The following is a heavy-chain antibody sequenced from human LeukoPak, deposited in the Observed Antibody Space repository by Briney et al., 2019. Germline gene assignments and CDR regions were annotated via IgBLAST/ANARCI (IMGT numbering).Heavy chain of an antibody. CDR1: GFTFSSYA. V-gene: IGHV3-7*01. D-gene: IGHD3-16*01. CDR3: ARDPGGQGWGAFDI. J-gene: IGHJ3*02. CDR2: IKQGGSDK. Sequence: GGSLRLSCAASGFTFSSYAMSWVRQAPGKGLEWVANIKQGGSDKFYMDSVKGRFTISRDNADNSLFLQMDSLRVEDTAVYYCARDPGGQGWGAFDIWGQGTLVTVSS.